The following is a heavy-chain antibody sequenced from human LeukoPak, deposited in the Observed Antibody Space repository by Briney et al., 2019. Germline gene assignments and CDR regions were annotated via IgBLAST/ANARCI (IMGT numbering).Heavy chain of an antibody. V-gene: IGHV4-39*07. CDR2: IYYSGST. J-gene: IGHJ4*02. D-gene: IGHD2-15*01. Sequence: SETLSLTCTVSGGSISSSSYYWGWIRQPPGKGLEWIGSIYYSGSTYYNPSLKSRVTISVDTSKNQFSLKLSSVTAADTAVYYCARQLSGGFDYWGQGTLVTVSS. CDR3: ARQLSGGFDY. CDR1: GGSISSSSYY.